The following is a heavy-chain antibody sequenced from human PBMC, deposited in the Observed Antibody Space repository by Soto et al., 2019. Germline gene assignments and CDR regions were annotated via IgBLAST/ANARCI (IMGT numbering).Heavy chain of an antibody. Sequence: SETLSLTCAVSSASISSEQRWSWVRQPPGKGLEWIGEIHHNGNTNSNPTLKSRVTMSVDKSKNQFSLNLNFLTAADTAVYYCARSFGWYAIDQWSQGTLVT. J-gene: IGHJ4*02. D-gene: IGHD6-19*01. CDR3: ARSFGWYAIDQ. CDR1: SASISSEQR. V-gene: IGHV4-4*02. CDR2: IHHNGNT.